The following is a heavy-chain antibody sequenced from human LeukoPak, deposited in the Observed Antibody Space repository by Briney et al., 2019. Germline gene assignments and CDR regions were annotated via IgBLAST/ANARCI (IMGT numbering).Heavy chain of an antibody. CDR1: GGTFSSYA. CDR3: ARDQSRIAARRAYYYGMDV. CDR2: IIPIFGTA. D-gene: IGHD6-6*01. V-gene: IGHV1-69*13. J-gene: IGHJ6*02. Sequence: GASVKVSCKASGGTFSSYAISWVRQAPGQGLEWMGGIIPIFGTANYAQKFQGRVTITADESTSTAYMELSSLRSEDTAVYYCARDQSRIAARRAYYYGMDVWGQGTTVTVSS.